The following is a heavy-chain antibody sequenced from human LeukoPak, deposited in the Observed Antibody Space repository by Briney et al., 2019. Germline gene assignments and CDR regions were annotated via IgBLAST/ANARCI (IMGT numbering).Heavy chain of an antibody. CDR3: ARNALLSDSDYGMDV. V-gene: IGHV4-4*07. D-gene: IGHD3-9*01. J-gene: IGHJ6*02. CDR2: IYSSGIT. Sequence: PSETLSLTCTVSGGSISSYYWSWIRRPPGKGLEWIGRIYSSGITNYSPSLKSRVTMSVDASKNQFSLKVTSVTAADTAVYYCARNALLSDSDYGMDVWGQGTTVTVSS. CDR1: GGSISSYY.